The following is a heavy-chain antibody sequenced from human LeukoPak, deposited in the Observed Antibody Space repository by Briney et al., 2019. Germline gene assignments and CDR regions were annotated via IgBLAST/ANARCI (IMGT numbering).Heavy chain of an antibody. V-gene: IGHV3-74*01. Sequence: GGSLRLSCAASGFTFSSYWMHWVRQAPGKGLVWVSRINSDESSTSYADSVKGRFTISRDNAKNTLYLQMNSLRAEDTAVYYCARDRQEYYDFWSGPGYWGQGTLVTVSS. D-gene: IGHD3-3*01. CDR1: GFTFSSYW. J-gene: IGHJ4*02. CDR2: INSDESST. CDR3: ARDRQEYYDFWSGPGY.